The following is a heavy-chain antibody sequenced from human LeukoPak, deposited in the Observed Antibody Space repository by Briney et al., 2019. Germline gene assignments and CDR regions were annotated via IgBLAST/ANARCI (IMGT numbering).Heavy chain of an antibody. CDR2: ISYDGSNK. Sequence: GRSLRLSCAASGFTFSSYGMHWVRQAPGKGLEWVAVISYDGSNKYYADSAKGRFTISRDNSKNTLYLQMNSLRAEDTAVYYCAKDLGAVVPAAMGLDYWGQGTLVTVSS. J-gene: IGHJ4*02. CDR1: GFTFSSYG. V-gene: IGHV3-30*18. CDR3: AKDLGAVVPAAMGLDY. D-gene: IGHD2-2*01.